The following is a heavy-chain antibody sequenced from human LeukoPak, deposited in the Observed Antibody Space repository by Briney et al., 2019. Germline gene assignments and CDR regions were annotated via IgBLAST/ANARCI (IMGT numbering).Heavy chain of an antibody. V-gene: IGHV3-21*05. D-gene: IGHD5-18*01. Sequence: GGSLRLSCAASGFTFSSYSMNWVRQAPGKGLEWISYINRDIRPIYYADSVKGRFTISRDNAKNSPYLQMNSLRAEDTAVYYCARENEDTAMVTGTIDYWGQGTLVTVSS. CDR2: INRDIRPI. CDR1: GFTFSSYS. CDR3: ARENEDTAMVTGTIDY. J-gene: IGHJ4*02.